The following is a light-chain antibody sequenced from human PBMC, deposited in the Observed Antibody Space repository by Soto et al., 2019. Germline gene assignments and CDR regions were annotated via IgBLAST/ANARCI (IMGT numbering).Light chain of an antibody. CDR2: DAS. CDR3: QQYDSFPYS. Sequence: IQMTQSPLFLSASIGDRVTITCQASQDITNYLNWYQQKPGKAPKLLIYDASMLERGVPSRFSGGGSGTHFTFTISSLQPEDIATFYCQQYDSFPYSFRQGTKLEIK. J-gene: IGKJ2*03. CDR1: QDITNY. V-gene: IGKV1-33*01.